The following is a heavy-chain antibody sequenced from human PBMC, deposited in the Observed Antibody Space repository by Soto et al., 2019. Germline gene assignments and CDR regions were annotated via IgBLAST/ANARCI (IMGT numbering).Heavy chain of an antibody. V-gene: IGHV1-24*01. D-gene: IGHD1-26*01. CDR1: GYTLTELS. J-gene: IGHJ4*02. CDR2: FDPEDGET. CDR3: ATVTLTWEGYYFDY. Sequence: ASVKVSCKVSGYTLTELSMHWVRQAPGKGLEWMGGFDPEDGETIYAQKFQGRVTMTEDTSTDTAYMELSSLRSEDTAVYYCATVTLTWEGYYFDYWGQGTLVTVSS.